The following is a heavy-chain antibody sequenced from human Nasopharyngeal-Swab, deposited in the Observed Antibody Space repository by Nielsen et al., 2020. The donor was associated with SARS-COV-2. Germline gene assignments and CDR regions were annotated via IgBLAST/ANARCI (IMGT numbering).Heavy chain of an antibody. CDR3: ARAGDLTAYYSYYMDV. Sequence: SETLSLTCTVSDASISDDNWWGWVRQPPGRGLEWIGEIHHSGSTHYNPSLKSRVTISVDTSNNQFSLKLSSVTAADTALYYCARAGDLTAYYSYYMDVWGNGTTVTVSS. J-gene: IGHJ6*03. CDR1: DASISDDNW. D-gene: IGHD2-21*02. V-gene: IGHV4-4*02. CDR2: IHHSGST.